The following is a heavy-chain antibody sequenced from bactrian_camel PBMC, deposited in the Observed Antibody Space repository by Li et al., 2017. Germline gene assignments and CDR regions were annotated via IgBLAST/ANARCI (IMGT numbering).Heavy chain of an antibody. CDR1: GYTFSTYS. D-gene: IGHD5*01. V-gene: IGHV3S42*01. Sequence: VQLVESGGGSVQPGGSLTLSCVGSGYTFSTYSMGWVRQAPGKEREGVAGMDRRDGSTSYRDSVKGRFTISRDNAKNTLYLQMSSLKPEDTAMYYCAARAVEYGCSLVGTDFGYWGQGTQVTVS. CDR3: AARAVEYGCSLVGTDFGY. J-gene: IGHJ6*01. CDR2: MDRRDGST.